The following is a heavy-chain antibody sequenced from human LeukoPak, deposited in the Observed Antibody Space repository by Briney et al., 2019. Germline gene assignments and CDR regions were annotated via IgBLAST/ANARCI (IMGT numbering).Heavy chain of an antibody. V-gene: IGHV4-34*01. CDR1: GGSFSGYY. D-gene: IGHD3-22*01. CDR3: ARGRNTRNYYDSSGSFVFDP. J-gene: IGHJ5*02. Sequence: SETLSLTCAVYGGSFSGYYWSWIRQPPGKGLEWIGEVNHSGSTNYNPSLKSRVTISVDTSKNQLSLKLSSVTAADTAVYYCARGRNTRNYYDSSGSFVFDPWGQGTLVTVSS. CDR2: VNHSGST.